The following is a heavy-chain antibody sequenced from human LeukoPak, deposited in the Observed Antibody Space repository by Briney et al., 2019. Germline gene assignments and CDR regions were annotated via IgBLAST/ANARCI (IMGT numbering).Heavy chain of an antibody. CDR3: ARTERSTMVRGVSNNWFDP. J-gene: IGHJ5*02. Sequence: PSETLSLTCTVSGYSISSGYYWSWIRQPPGEGLEWIGYMFYSGSTNYNPSLKSRVTISVDTSKNQFSLKLSSVTAADTAVYYCARTERSTMVRGVSNNWFDPWGQGTLVTVSS. V-gene: IGHV4-61*01. D-gene: IGHD3-10*01. CDR1: GYSISSGYY. CDR2: MFYSGST.